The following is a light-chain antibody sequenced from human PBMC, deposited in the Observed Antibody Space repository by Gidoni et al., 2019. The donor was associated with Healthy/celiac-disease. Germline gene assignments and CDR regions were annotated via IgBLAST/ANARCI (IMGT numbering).Light chain of an antibody. V-gene: IGKV4-1*01. CDR1: QSLLYSSNNKNY. CDR3: QQYYSTPWT. J-gene: IGKJ1*01. Sequence: DIVMTQSPDSLAVSLGERATINCKSSQSLLYSSNNKNYLAWYQQKPGQPPKLLIYWASTRESGVPDRFSGSGSGTDFTLTISSLQAEDVAVYYCQQYYSTPWTFXXXTKVEIK. CDR2: WAS.